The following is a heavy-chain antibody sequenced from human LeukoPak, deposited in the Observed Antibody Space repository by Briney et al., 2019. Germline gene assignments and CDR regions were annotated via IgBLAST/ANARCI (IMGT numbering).Heavy chain of an antibody. CDR1: GGSISSYY. CDR2: IYYSGST. CDR3: ARGRDVWGSYRIDY. V-gene: IGHV4-59*01. Sequence: SETLSLTCTVSGGSISSYYWSWIRQPPGKGLEWIGYIYYSGSTNYNPSLKSRVTISVDTSKNQFSLKLSSVTAADTAVYYCARGRDVWGSYRIDYWGQGTLVTVSS. D-gene: IGHD3-16*02. J-gene: IGHJ4*02.